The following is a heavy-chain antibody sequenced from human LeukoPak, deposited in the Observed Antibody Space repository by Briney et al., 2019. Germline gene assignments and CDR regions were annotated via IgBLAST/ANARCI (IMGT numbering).Heavy chain of an antibody. Sequence: GRSLRLSCAASGFNFSNFGMHWVRQAPGKGLEWVAVIWYDATNRFYADSLKGRFTISRDESKNTVYLQMDSLRAEDTAVYFCARDGRGGGHYLDYWGPGTLVTVSS. V-gene: IGHV3-33*01. CDR3: ARDGRGGGHYLDY. J-gene: IGHJ4*02. D-gene: IGHD3-10*01. CDR2: IWYDATNR. CDR1: GFNFSNFG.